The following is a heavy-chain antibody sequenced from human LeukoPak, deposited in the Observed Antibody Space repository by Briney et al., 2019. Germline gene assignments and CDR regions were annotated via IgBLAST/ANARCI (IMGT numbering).Heavy chain of an antibody. J-gene: IGHJ6*02. CDR2: ISAYNGNT. CDR3: ARDTVMMVGSYYYGKDV. CDR1: GYTFNSFG. Sequence: ASVKVSCKASGYTFNSFGIIWVRQAPGQGLEWMGWISAYNGNTYHPEKYQGRLTMTTDTPTSTAYMELRSLRSDDTAIYYCARDTVMMVGSYYYGKDVWGQGTTVTVSS. D-gene: IGHD2-15*01. V-gene: IGHV1-18*01.